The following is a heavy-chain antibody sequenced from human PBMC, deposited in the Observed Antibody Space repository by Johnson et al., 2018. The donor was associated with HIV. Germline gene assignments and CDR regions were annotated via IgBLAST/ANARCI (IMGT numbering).Heavy chain of an antibody. CDR1: GFTVSSNY. V-gene: IGHV3-66*02. D-gene: IGHD6-6*01. CDR3: PRASSRAARGADAFDI. CDR2: IYSGGST. J-gene: IGHJ3*02. Sequence: MLLVESGGGLVQPGGSLRLSCAASGFTVSSNYMSWVRQAPGKGLEWVSVIYSGGSTYYADSVKGRFTISRDNSKNTLYLQMNSLRAEDTAVYYCPRASSRAARGADAFDIWGQGTMCTVSS.